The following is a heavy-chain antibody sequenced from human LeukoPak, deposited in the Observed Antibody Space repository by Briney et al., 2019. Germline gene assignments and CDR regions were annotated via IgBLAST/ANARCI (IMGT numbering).Heavy chain of an antibody. V-gene: IGHV4-61*01. CDR2: IYYSGST. D-gene: IGHD1-26*01. CDR3: ASLYSGSYYALDY. J-gene: IGHJ4*02. CDR1: AGSMNIGTYY. Sequence: SETLSLTCTVSAGSMNIGTYYWNWIRQPPGKGLEWIGYIYYSGSTNYNPSLKSRVTISVDTSKNQFSLKLSSVTAADTAVYYCASLYSGSYYALDYWGQGTLVTVSS.